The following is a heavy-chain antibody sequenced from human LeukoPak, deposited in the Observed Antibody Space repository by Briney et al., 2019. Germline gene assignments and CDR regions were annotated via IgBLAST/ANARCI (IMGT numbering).Heavy chain of an antibody. J-gene: IGHJ4*02. CDR2: ISWNSGSI. CDR3: AKFRPHSD. V-gene: IGHV3-9*01. CDR1: GFTFDDYA. Sequence: SLRLSCAASGFTFDDYAMHWVRQAPGKGLEWVSGISWNSGSIDYADSVKGRFTISRDNAKNSLYLQINSLRAEDTAVYYCAKFRPHSDWGQGTLVTVSS.